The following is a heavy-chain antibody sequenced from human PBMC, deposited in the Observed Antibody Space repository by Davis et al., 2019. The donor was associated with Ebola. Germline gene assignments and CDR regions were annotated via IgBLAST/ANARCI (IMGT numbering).Heavy chain of an antibody. J-gene: IGHJ5*02. CDR3: AKGGGTSSSDFRRT. CDR2: ISSNEGNT. V-gene: IGHV3-64*04. D-gene: IGHD6-6*01. Sequence: GGSLRLSCSASGFILSGFVMHWVRQAPGKGLEYVSTISSNEGNTYYADSVKGRFIISRDNSKNTLYLQMNSLRAEDTAVYYCAKGGGTSSSDFRRTWGQGTLVTVSS. CDR1: GFILSGFV.